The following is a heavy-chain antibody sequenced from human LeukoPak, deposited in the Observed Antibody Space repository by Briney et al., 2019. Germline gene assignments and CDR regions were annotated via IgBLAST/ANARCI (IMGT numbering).Heavy chain of an antibody. V-gene: IGHV3-7*02. CDR2: VKRDGSEK. D-gene: IGHD5-24*01. CDR3: ARYGDGPFDY. Sequence: GGSLRLSCAASGFTFSTYWMSWGRQAPGKGLEWVANVKRDGSEKYYVASVKGRFTISRDNAKNSLYLQMNSLRAEDTAVYYCARYGDGPFDYWGQGTLVTVSS. J-gene: IGHJ4*02. CDR1: GFTFSTYW.